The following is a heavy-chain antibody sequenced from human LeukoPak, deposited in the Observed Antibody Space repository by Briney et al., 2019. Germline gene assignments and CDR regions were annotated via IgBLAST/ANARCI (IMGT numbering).Heavy chain of an antibody. D-gene: IGHD2-15*01. J-gene: IGHJ4*02. Sequence: ASVKVSCKASGCTFTTHYMHWVRQAPGQGLEWMGIIDPSGDSTTDAQKFQGRVTVTRDTSTSTVYMELCSLRFEDTAVYYCYCSLGYWGQGTLVTVSS. CDR3: YCSLGY. V-gene: IGHV1-46*01. CDR2: IDPSGDST. CDR1: GCTFTTHY.